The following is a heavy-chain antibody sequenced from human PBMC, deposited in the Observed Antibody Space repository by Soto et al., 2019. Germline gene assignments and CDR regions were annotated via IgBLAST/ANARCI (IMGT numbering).Heavy chain of an antibody. V-gene: IGHV4-59*01. D-gene: IGHD3-3*02. CDR1: GGSISSYY. CDR2: IYYSGST. J-gene: IGHJ4*02. CDR3: ARAHFSVFDY. Sequence: PSETLSLTCTVSGGSISSYYWSWIRQPPGKGLEWIGYIYYSGSTNYNPSLKSRVTISVDTSKNQFSLKLSSVTAADTAVYYCARAHFSVFDYWGRGTLVTVSS.